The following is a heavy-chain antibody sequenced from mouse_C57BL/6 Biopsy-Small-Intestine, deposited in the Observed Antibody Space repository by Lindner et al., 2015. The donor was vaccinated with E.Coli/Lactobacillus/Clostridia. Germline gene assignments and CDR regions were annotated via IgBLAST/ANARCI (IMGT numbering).Heavy chain of an antibody. CDR3: AREGYGYFDV. Sequence: VQLQESGPELVKPGASVKLSCKASGYAFSSSWMNWVKQRPGKGLEWIGRIYPGDGDTDHNGKFKGKATLTADISSDMVYMQLSSLTSEDSAVYFCAREGYGYFDVWGTGTTVTVSS. V-gene: IGHV1-82*01. J-gene: IGHJ1*03. CDR2: IYPGDGDT. CDR1: GYAFSSSW.